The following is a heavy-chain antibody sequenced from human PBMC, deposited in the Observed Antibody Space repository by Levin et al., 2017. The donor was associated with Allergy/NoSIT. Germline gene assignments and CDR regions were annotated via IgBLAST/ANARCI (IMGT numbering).Heavy chain of an antibody. CDR3: ARRSSSGSHADTFDI. Sequence: PGGSLRLSCKGSGYNFTSYWIGWVRQMPGKGLEWMGIIYPGNSDTRYSPSFQGQVTISADKSISTAYLQWSSLKASDTAMYYCARRSSSGSHADTFDIWGQGTMVTVSS. V-gene: IGHV5-51*01. J-gene: IGHJ3*02. CDR2: IYPGNSDT. D-gene: IGHD1-26*01. CDR1: GYNFTSYW.